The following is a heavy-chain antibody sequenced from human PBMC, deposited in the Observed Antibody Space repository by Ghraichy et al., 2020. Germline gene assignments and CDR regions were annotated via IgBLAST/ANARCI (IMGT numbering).Heavy chain of an antibody. CDR1: GYTFTSYA. CDR3: ASSPYSSSETSYYYGMDV. Sequence: ASVKVSCKASGYTFTSYAMNWVRQAPGQGLEWMGWINTNTGNPTYAQGFTGRFVFSLDTSVSTAYLQISSLKAEDTAVYYCASSPYSSSETSYYYGMDVWGQGTTVTVSS. CDR2: INTNTGNP. V-gene: IGHV7-4-1*02. D-gene: IGHD6-6*01. J-gene: IGHJ6*02.